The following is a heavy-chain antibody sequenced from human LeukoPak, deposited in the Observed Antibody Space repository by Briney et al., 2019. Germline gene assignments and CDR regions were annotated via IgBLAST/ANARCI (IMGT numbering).Heavy chain of an antibody. D-gene: IGHD3-3*01. CDR3: ARGYDFWSGNKYFQH. CDR1: GGSISSSNW. CDR2: IKQDGSEK. Sequence: GTLSLTCAVSGGSISSSNWWSWVRQAPGKGLEWVANIKQDGSEKYYVDSVKGRFTISRDNAKNSLYLQMNSLRAEDTAVYYCARGYDFWSGNKYFQHWGQGTLVTVSS. V-gene: IGHV3-7*01. J-gene: IGHJ1*01.